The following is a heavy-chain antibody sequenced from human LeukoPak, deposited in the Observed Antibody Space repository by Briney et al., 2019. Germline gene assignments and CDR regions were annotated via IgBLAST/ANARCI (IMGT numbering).Heavy chain of an antibody. J-gene: IGHJ6*03. V-gene: IGHV4-59*01. Sequence: SETLSLTCTVSGGSISPYYWSWIRQPPGKGLEWIGYVYHTGSTNYNSSLKSRLTKSVDTSKNQFSLKLTSLTTADTAVYYCARSTGFYSYYLDVWDRGTTVTVSS. CDR1: GGSISPYY. CDR3: ARSTGFYSYYLDV. CDR2: VYHTGST.